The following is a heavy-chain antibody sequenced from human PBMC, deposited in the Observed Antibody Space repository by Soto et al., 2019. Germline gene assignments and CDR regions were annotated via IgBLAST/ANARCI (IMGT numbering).Heavy chain of an antibody. CDR3: ATDIVVVVAPNAFDI. CDR1: GFTFSSYS. Sequence: EVQLVESGGGLVQPGGSLRLSCAASGFTFSSYSMNWVRQAPGKGLEWVSYISSSSSTIYYADSVKGRFTISRDNAKNSLYLQMNSLRAEDTAVYYCATDIVVVVAPNAFDIWGQGTMVTVSS. D-gene: IGHD2-15*01. CDR2: ISSSSSTI. V-gene: IGHV3-48*01. J-gene: IGHJ3*02.